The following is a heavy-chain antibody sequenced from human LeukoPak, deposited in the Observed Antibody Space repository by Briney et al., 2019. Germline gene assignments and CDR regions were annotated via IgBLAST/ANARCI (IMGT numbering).Heavy chain of an antibody. D-gene: IGHD6-19*01. CDR2: ISGCGGST. Sequence: GGSLRLSCAASGFTFSSYAMSWVRQAPGKGLEWVSAISGCGGSTYYADFVKGRFTISRDNSKNTLYLQMNSLRAEDAAVYYCAKDRIAVALGAGAQINWFDPWGQGTLVSVSP. CDR3: AKDRIAVALGAGAQINWFDP. V-gene: IGHV3-23*01. J-gene: IGHJ5*02. CDR1: GFTFSSYA.